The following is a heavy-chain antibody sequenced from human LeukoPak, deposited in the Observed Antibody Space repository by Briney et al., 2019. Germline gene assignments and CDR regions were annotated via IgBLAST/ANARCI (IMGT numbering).Heavy chain of an antibody. V-gene: IGHV3-33*01. CDR2: IWYNGNT. D-gene: IGHD5-18*01. CDR1: GFTFSTYG. J-gene: IGHJ4*02. Sequence: GGSLRLSCAASGFTFSTYGMHWVRQAPGKGLEWVSDIWYNGNTYYADSVKGRFTIFRDNSKNTLYLQMGSLRAEDMAVYYCARGRIQPVHFDYWGQGTLVTVSS. CDR3: ARGRIQPVHFDY.